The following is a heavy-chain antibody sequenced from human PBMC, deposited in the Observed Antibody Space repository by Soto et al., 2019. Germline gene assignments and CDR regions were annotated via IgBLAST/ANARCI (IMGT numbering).Heavy chain of an antibody. V-gene: IGHV3-73*01. CDR2: IRSKANSYAT. D-gene: IGHD2-2*01. CDR3: TRGYQLPVPYYYYYYMDV. J-gene: IGHJ6*03. Sequence: EVQLVESGGGLVQPGGSLKLSCAASGFTFSGSAMHWVRQASGKGLEWVGRIRSKANSYATAYAASVKGRFTISRDDSKNTAYLQMNSLKTEDTAVYYCTRGYQLPVPYYYYYYMDVWGKGTTVTVSS. CDR1: GFTFSGSA.